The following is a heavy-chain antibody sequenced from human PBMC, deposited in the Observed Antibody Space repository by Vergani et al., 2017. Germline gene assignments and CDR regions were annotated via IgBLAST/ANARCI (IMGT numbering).Heavy chain of an antibody. J-gene: IGHJ4*02. CDR3: AIPRGRYYGNFDY. Sequence: QVQLVQSGAEVKKPGASVKVSCKASGYTFTGYYMHWVRQAPGQGLEWMGWINPNSGGTNYAQKFQGRVTMTRDTSISTAAMELRRLRSDDTAVFYCAIPRGRYYGNFDYWGQGTLVTVSS. CDR1: GYTFTGYY. V-gene: IGHV1-2*02. D-gene: IGHD1-26*01. CDR2: INPNSGGT.